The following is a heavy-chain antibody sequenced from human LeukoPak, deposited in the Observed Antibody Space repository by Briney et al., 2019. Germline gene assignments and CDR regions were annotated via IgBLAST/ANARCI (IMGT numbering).Heavy chain of an antibody. Sequence: GGSLRLSCAASGFSVSSSDMSWVRLTPGKTLEWVSVLYSAGSTNYADTVRGRFSVSRDSSKNTLYLQMHSLPAADPALYYCARGRSTGYSSYSPYGMDVWAKGPRSPFP. CDR3: ARGRSTGYSSYSPYGMDV. J-gene: IGHJ6*02. CDR2: LYSAGST. V-gene: IGHV3-66*01. CDR1: GFSVSSSD. D-gene: IGHD2-2*03.